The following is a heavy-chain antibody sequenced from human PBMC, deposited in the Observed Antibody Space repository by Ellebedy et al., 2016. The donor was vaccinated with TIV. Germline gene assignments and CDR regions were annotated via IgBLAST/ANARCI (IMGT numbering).Heavy chain of an antibody. V-gene: IGHV1-3*01. D-gene: IGHD6-19*01. J-gene: IGHJ1*01. CDR1: GYTFTNYA. CDR3: ARGRYTNSWLVSEYFHH. CDR2: INAGNGNT. Sequence: ASVKVSCKASGYTFTNYAMHWVRQAPGQRLEWMGWINAGNGNTKYSQKFQGRVTITRDTSASTAYMELRSLRSDDTAVYYCARGRYTNSWLVSEYFHHWGQGTLVTVSS.